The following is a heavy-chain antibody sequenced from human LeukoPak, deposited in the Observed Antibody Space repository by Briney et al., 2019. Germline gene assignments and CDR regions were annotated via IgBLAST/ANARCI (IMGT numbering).Heavy chain of an antibody. V-gene: IGHV3-74*01. Sequence: QSGGSLRLSCAASGFTFSSYWMHWVRQAPGKGLVWVSRIKSDGSSTTYADSVKGRFTISRDNAKNTLYLQMNSLRAEDTALYYCASSVVPRGATWSNWFDPWGQGTLVTVSS. CDR2: IKSDGSST. CDR3: ASSVVPRGATWSNWFDP. J-gene: IGHJ5*02. CDR1: GFTFSSYW. D-gene: IGHD1-26*01.